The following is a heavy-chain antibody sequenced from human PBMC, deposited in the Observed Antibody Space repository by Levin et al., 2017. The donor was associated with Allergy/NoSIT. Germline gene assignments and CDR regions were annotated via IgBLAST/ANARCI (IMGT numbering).Heavy chain of an antibody. CDR2: IRRKGSGGRT. CDR1: GFTFGEYP. CDR3: TRGGGSEWEQSEGRNYFDY. D-gene: IGHD1-26*01. Sequence: GGSLRLSCTASGFTFGEYPMSWVRQAPGKGLDWVGFIRRKGSGGRTEYAASVKGRFTISRDDSKSTAYLQMNSLKTEDTAVYYCTRGGGSEWEQSEGRNYFDYWGQGTLVTVSS. J-gene: IGHJ4*02. V-gene: IGHV3-49*04.